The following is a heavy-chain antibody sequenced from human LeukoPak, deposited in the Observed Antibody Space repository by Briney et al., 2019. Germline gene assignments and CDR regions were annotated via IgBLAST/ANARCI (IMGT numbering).Heavy chain of an antibody. CDR3: ATDLGDYVWGSYRYNFDY. D-gene: IGHD3-16*02. J-gene: IGHJ4*02. CDR1: GYTLTELS. V-gene: IGHV1-24*01. CDR2: FDPEDGET. Sequence: ASVKVSCKVSGYTLTELSMHWVRQAPGNGLEWMGGFDPEDGETIYAQKFQGRVTMTEDTSTDTAYMELSSLRSEDTAVYYCATDLGDYVWGSYRYNFDYWGQGTLVTVSS.